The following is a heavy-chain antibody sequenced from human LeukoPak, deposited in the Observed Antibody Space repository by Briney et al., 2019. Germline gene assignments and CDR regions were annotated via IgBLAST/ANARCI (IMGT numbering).Heavy chain of an antibody. Sequence: GGSLRLSCAASGFTFLSYGMHWVRQAPGKGLEWVAFIHYDGSNKYYADSVKGRFTISRDNSKNTLYLQMNSLRTEDTAVYYCTRTTVTINAFDPWGQGTLVTVSS. CDR1: GFTFLSYG. CDR3: TRTTVTINAFDP. V-gene: IGHV3-30*02. J-gene: IGHJ5*02. CDR2: IHYDGSNK. D-gene: IGHD4-17*01.